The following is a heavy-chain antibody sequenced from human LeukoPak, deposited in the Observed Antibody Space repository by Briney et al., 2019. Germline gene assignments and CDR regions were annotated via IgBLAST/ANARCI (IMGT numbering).Heavy chain of an antibody. D-gene: IGHD3-10*01. CDR1: GFTFSSYW. J-gene: IGHJ3*02. V-gene: IGHV3-7*01. Sequence: PGGSLRLSCAASGFTFSSYWMSWVRQAPGKGLEWVANIKQDGSEKYYVDSVKGRFTISRDNAKNSLYLQMNSLRAADTAVYYCARGFVRGLNSYYYGSGNGRRDAFDIWGQGTMVTVSS. CDR3: ARGFVRGLNSYYYGSGNGRRDAFDI. CDR2: IKQDGSEK.